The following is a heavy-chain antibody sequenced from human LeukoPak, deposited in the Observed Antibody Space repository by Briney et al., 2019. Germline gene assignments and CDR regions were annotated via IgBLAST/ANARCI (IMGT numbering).Heavy chain of an antibody. Sequence: GGSLRLSCAASGFTFSSYGMHWVRQAPGKGLEWVAVIWYDGSNKYYAGSVKGRFTISGDNSKNTLYLQMNSLRAEDTAVYYCARDSQIYSLDYWGQGTLVTVSS. CDR3: ARDSQIYSLDY. J-gene: IGHJ4*02. CDR1: GFTFSSYG. CDR2: IWYDGSNK. V-gene: IGHV3-33*01. D-gene: IGHD4-11*01.